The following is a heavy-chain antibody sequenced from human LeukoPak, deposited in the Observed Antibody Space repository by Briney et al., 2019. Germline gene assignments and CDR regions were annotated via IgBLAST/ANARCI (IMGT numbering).Heavy chain of an antibody. D-gene: IGHD3-22*01. Sequence: SETLSLTCTVSGGSISSGSYYWSWIRQPAGKGLEWIGRIYTSGSTNYNPSLKSRVTISVDSSKNQFSLKLSSVTAPDTAVYFRARGRYYYDMFDYWGQGTMVTVSS. V-gene: IGHV4-61*02. CDR3: ARGRYYYDMFDY. CDR2: IYTSGST. CDR1: GGSISSGSYY. J-gene: IGHJ4*02.